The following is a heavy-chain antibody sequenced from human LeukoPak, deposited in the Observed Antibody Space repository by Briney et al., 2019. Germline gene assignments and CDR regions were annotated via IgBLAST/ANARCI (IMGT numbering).Heavy chain of an antibody. D-gene: IGHD1-1*01. V-gene: IGHV3-21*04. CDR1: GFTFSSYN. CDR2: ISSSSSYI. CDR3: ARGGLIQRHAFDI. J-gene: IGHJ3*02. Sequence: GGSLRLSCAASGFTFSSYNMNWVRQTPGKGLEWVSSISSSSSYIYYADSLKGRFTISRDNAKNSLYLQMNSLRGEDTALYYCARGGLIQRHAFDIWGQGTMVTVSS.